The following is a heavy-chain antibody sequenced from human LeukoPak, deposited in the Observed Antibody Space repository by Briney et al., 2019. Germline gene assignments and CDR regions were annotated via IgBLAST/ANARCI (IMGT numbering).Heavy chain of an antibody. J-gene: IGHJ5*02. CDR1: GGSISSGGCY. D-gene: IGHD6-13*01. V-gene: IGHV4-31*03. Sequence: SQTLSLTCTVSGGSISSGGCYWSWIPQHPGKGLVWIGYIYYSGSTYYNPSLKSRVTISVDTSKNQFSLMLSSVTAADTAVYYGAREGSSWQPKKNWFDPWGQGTLVTVS. CDR3: AREGSSWQPKKNWFDP. CDR2: IYYSGST.